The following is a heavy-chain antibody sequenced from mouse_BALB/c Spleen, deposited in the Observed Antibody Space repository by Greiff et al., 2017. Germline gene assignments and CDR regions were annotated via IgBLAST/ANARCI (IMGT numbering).Heavy chain of an antibody. J-gene: IGHJ4*01. CDR2: ISDGGSYT. V-gene: IGHV5-4*02. D-gene: IGHD2-14*01. Sequence: EVMLVESGGGLVKPGGSLKLSCAASGFTFSDYYMYWVRQTPEKRLEWVATISDGGSYTYYPDSVKGRFTISRDNAKNNLYLQMSSLKSEDTAMYYCARDRTAYYRYDNAMDYWGQGTSVTVSS. CDR1: GFTFSDYY. CDR3: ARDRTAYYRYDNAMDY.